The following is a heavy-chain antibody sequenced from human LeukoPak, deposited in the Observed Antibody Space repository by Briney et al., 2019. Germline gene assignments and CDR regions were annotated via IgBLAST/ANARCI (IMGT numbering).Heavy chain of an antibody. CDR1: GFTFDDYA. CDR2: ISWNSGSI. J-gene: IGHJ4*02. Sequence: PGRSLRLSCAASGFTFDDYAMHWVRQALGKGLEWVSGISWNSGSIGYADSVKGRFTISRDNAKNSLYLQMNSLRAEDTALYYCAKDMRNIVVTPTIDYWGQGTLVTVSS. D-gene: IGHD2-15*01. CDR3: AKDMRNIVVTPTIDY. V-gene: IGHV3-9*01.